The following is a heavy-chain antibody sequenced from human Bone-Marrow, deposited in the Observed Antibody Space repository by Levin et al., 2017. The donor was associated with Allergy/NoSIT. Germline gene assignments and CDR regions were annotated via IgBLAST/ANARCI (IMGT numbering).Heavy chain of an antibody. V-gene: IGHV3-23*01. J-gene: IGHJ4*02. CDR3: AKDKQPDQGGELDY. CDR1: GFTFSSYT. CDR2: IYPGGQT. D-gene: IGHD1-26*01. Sequence: PGGSLRLSCSASGFTFSSYTMNWVRQAPGRGLEWVSAIYPGGQTFYADSVKGRFTISRDNSKNTLFLQMNSLRAEDTAIYYCAKDKQPDQGGELDYWGQGTLVTVSS.